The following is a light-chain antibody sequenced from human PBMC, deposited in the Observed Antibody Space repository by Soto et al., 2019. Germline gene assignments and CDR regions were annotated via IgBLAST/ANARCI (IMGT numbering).Light chain of an antibody. CDR3: SSYTTTAPRL. J-gene: IGLJ2*01. Sequence: QSVLTQPASVSGSPGQSITISCTGTSSDVGAYNFVSWYQHHPGKAPQLIIYDVNNRPSGVSDRFSGSKSGNTASLTISGLQAEDEADYYCSSYTTTAPRLFCGGTKLTVL. V-gene: IGLV2-14*03. CDR2: DVN. CDR1: SSDVGAYNF.